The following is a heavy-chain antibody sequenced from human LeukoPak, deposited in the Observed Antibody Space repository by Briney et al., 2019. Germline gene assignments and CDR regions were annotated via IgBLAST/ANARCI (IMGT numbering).Heavy chain of an antibody. D-gene: IGHD3-9*01. CDR3: AKASGGYDILTGYYTTRHYYMDV. V-gene: IGHV3-30*02. J-gene: IGHJ6*03. CDR2: IRYDGSNK. Sequence: GGSLRLSCAASGFTFSSYGMHWVRQAPGKGLEWVAFIRYDGSNKYYADSVKGRFTISRDNSKNTLYLQMNGLRAEDTAVYYCAKASGGYDILTGYYTTRHYYMDVWGKGTTVTVSS. CDR1: GFTFSSYG.